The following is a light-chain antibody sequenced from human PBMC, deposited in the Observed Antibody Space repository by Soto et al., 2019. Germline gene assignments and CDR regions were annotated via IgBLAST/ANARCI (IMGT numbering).Light chain of an antibody. J-gene: IGKJ3*01. CDR1: QDISNY. V-gene: IGKV1-33*01. CDR3: QQYDNLPPFT. CDR2: HAS. Sequence: DIQMTQSPSSLSASVGDRVTITCQASQDISNYLNWYQQKPGKAPKLLIYHASNLETGVPSRFSGNGFATDFNFAISSLQPEDIATDYCQQYDNLPPFTFGPGTKVDIK.